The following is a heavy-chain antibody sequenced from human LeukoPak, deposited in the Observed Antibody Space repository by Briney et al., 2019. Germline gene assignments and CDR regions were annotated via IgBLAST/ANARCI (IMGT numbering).Heavy chain of an antibody. CDR3: VRGQTIDY. D-gene: IGHD3-3*01. V-gene: IGHV3-74*01. J-gene: IGHJ4*02. Sequence: GGSLTLSCTTSGFTFSNYWMYWVRQAPGKGLVWVSRIKSDGTGITYTDSVEGRFTISRDNAKNTLYLQMNSLRDEDTAVYYSVRGQTIDYWGQGTLVTVSS. CDR2: IKSDGTGI. CDR1: GFTFSNYW.